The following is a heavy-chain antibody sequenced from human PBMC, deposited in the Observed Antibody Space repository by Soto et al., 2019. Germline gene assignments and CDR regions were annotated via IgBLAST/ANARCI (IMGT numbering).Heavy chain of an antibody. CDR2: ISYDGTEE. V-gene: IGHV3-30*18. D-gene: IGHD3-3*02. CDR3: AKGRFDVVTISPFDH. J-gene: IGHJ4*01. Sequence: VGSLKISCAASGFSFSSFGMHLFRQAPGKGLEWVAVISYDGTEEKYADSVKGRATVSRDNSKNTVYLQMNRLRGDDSAIYYCAKGRFDVVTISPFDHWGQGTLVTVS. CDR1: GFSFSSFG.